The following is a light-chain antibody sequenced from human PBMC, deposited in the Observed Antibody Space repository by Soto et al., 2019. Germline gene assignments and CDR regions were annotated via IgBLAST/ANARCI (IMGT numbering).Light chain of an antibody. J-gene: IGKJ1*01. CDR2: GAS. V-gene: IGKV3-20*01. CDR1: QSVSSNY. CDR3: QQYGSLPST. Sequence: EIVLTQSPGTLSLSPGEKATLSCRASQSVSSNYLAWYQQKPGQAPRPLIYGASSRAIGIPDRFSGSGSGTDFTLTISRLEPEDFAVYYCQQYGSLPSTFGQGTKVDIK.